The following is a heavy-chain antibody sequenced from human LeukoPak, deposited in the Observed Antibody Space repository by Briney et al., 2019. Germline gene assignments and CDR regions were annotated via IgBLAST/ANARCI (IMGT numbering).Heavy chain of an antibody. D-gene: IGHD4-17*01. V-gene: IGHV3-74*01. J-gene: IGHJ3*02. Sequence: PGGSLRLSCAASGFTLSGNWMHWVRQVPGKGLVWVSRINSDGSSTSYADSVKGRFTISRDNAKNTLYLQMNSLRVEDTALYYCAKGYADYGADAFDIWGQGTMVTVSS. CDR1: GFTLSGNW. CDR2: INSDGSST. CDR3: AKGYADYGADAFDI.